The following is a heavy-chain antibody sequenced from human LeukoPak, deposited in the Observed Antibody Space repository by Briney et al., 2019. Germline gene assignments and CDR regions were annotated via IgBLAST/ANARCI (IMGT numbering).Heavy chain of an antibody. CDR3: AREEGYYYYYYMDV. CDR2: IYTSGST. V-gene: IGHV4-61*02. J-gene: IGHJ6*03. CDR1: GGSISSGSYY. Sequence: SETPSLTCTVSGGSISSGSYYWSWIRQPAGKGLEWIGRIYTSGSTNYNPSLKSRVTISVDTSKNQFSLKLSSVTAADTAVYYCAREEGYYYYYYMDVWGKGTTVTVSS.